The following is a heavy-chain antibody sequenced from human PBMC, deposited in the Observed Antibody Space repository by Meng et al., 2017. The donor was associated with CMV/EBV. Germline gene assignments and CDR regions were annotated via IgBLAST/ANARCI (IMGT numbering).Heavy chain of an antibody. V-gene: IGHV4-39*07. Sequence: ESLKIFCPVSGGSISSSSYYWGWLRQPPGKGLEWIGSIYYSGSTYYNPSLKSRVTISGDTSKNQFSLKLSSVTAADTAVYYCARVSGESSGWSYYYYYYGMDVWGQGTTVTVSS. D-gene: IGHD6-19*01. CDR1: GGSISSSSYY. J-gene: IGHJ6*02. CDR3: ARVSGESSGWSYYYYYYGMDV. CDR2: IYYSGST.